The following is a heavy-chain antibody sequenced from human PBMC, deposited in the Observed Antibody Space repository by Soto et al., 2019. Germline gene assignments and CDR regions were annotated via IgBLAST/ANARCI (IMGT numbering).Heavy chain of an antibody. CDR3: TTRGGSYRPACDYYYYGMDV. V-gene: IGHV3-74*01. CDR1: AFTFKNHW. J-gene: IGHJ6*02. CDR2: INGDGSFT. D-gene: IGHD1-26*01. Sequence: GGSLRLSCAASAFTFKNHWMHWVRQVPGKGPVWVSRINGDGSFTSYADAVKGRFTISRDNAKNTLSLQMNSLKTEDTAVYYCTTRGGSYRPACDYYYYGMDVWGQGTTVTVSS.